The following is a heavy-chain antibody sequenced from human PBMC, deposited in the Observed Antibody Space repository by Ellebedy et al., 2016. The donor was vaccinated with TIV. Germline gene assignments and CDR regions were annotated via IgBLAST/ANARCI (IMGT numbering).Heavy chain of an antibody. Sequence: GESLKISCAASEFTVSSYSLGWVRQAPGKGLEWVSSISGPGDDTYYADSVKGRFTISRDNSMTTLYLEMNSLRAEDTAVYYCARDLDKSSGWYGGAAYWGQGTLVTVSS. J-gene: IGHJ4*02. D-gene: IGHD6-19*01. CDR1: EFTVSSYS. V-gene: IGHV3-23*01. CDR3: ARDLDKSSGWYGGAAY. CDR2: ISGPGDDT.